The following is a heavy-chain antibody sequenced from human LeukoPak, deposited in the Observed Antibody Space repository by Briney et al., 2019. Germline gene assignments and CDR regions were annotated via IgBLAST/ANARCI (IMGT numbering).Heavy chain of an antibody. CDR3: ARVAVAGLYYFDS. CDR1: DVSISSYY. CDR2: INTRGST. D-gene: IGHD6-19*01. Sequence: SETLSLTCTVSDVSISSYYWSWIRQPAGKGLEWIGRINTRGSTSYNPSLKSRVTMSLDTSKNLFSLKLSSVTAADTAVYYCARVAVAGLYYFDSWGQGILVTVSS. V-gene: IGHV4-4*07. J-gene: IGHJ4*02.